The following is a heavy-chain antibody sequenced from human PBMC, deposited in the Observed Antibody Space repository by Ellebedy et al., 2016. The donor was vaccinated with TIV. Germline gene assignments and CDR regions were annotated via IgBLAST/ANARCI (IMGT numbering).Heavy chain of an antibody. CDR2: IWYDGSNK. V-gene: IGHV3-33*08. Sequence: GESLKISCAASGFTFSDYYMSWIRQAPGKGLEWVAVIWYDGSNKYYADSVKGRFTISRDNSKNTLYLQMNSLRAEDTAVYYCARGDYYYYGMDVWGQGTTVTVSS. CDR3: ARGDYYYYGMDV. CDR1: GFTFSDYY. J-gene: IGHJ6*02.